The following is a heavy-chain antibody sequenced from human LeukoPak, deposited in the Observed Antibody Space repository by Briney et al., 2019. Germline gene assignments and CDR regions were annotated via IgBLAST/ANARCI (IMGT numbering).Heavy chain of an antibody. CDR1: GFTFSSYW. CDR2: IESNGLT. V-gene: IGHV3-74*01. Sequence: GGSLRLCCEASGFTFSSYWMHWVRQIPGKGLMWVSRIESNGLTLYADSVRDRFTISRDNGKSTIYLQMNSLRVDDTAIYYCAKAATYFYGSVTYDWFESWGQGTLVTVSS. J-gene: IGHJ5*01. CDR3: AKAATYFYGSVTYDWFES. D-gene: IGHD3-10*01.